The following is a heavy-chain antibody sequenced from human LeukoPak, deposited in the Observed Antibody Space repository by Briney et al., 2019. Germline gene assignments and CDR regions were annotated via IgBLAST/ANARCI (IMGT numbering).Heavy chain of an antibody. D-gene: IGHD3/OR15-3a*01. CDR3: ARDAYHSGDLDQ. CDR1: GFTFSYHI. CDR2: IRFDGTNR. V-gene: IGHV3-30*02. J-gene: IGHJ4*02. Sequence: GGSLRLSCAASGFTFSYHIMHWVRQAPGKGLEWVSFIRFDGTNRHYVDSVKGRFTISRDNPNNMLYLQMNSLKFDDTAVYYCARDAYHSGDLDQWGEGTLVIVSS.